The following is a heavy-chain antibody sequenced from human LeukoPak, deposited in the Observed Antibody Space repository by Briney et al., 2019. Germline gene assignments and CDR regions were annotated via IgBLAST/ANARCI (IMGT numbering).Heavy chain of an antibody. CDR1: GFTFSSYW. J-gene: IGHJ4*02. CDR3: ARDSSSSWYDMFFDY. CDR2: IKQDGSEK. V-gene: IGHV3-7*01. Sequence: GGSLRLSCAASGFTFSSYWMSWVRQAPGKGLEWVANIKQDGSEKYYVDSVKGRFTISRDNAKNSLYLQMNSLRAEDTAVYYCARDSSSSWYDMFFDYWGQGTLVTVSS. D-gene: IGHD6-13*01.